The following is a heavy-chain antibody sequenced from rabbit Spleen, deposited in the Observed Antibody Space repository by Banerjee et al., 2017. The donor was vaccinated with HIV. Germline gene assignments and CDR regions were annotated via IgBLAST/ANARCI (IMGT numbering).Heavy chain of an antibody. J-gene: IGHJ2*01. CDR3: ARGWGGDGHAFDP. CDR2: IDTGSSGFT. Sequence: QEQLEESGGDLVKPGASLTLTCIASGVSFSGDSYMCWVRQAPGKGLEWIACIDTGSSGFTYFASWAKGRFTISKTSSTTVTLQMTSLTVADTATYFCARGWGGDGHAFDPWGPGTLVTVS. CDR1: GVSFSGDSY. V-gene: IGHV1S45*01. D-gene: IGHD2-1*01.